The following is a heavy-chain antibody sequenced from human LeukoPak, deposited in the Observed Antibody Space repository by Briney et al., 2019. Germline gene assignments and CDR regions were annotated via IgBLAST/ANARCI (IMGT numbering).Heavy chain of an antibody. D-gene: IGHD3-9*01. Sequence: TGGSLRLSCAASGFPFSSYAMSWVRKSPGKGLEWVSAISGGNGNTYYAYYADSVRGRFTISRDSSKNTLYLQMNSLRAEDTAVYYCAKFYDILTGYFDYWGQGTLVTVSS. CDR2: ISGGNGNTYYA. CDR1: GFPFSSYA. V-gene: IGHV3-23*01. CDR3: AKFYDILTGYFDY. J-gene: IGHJ4*02.